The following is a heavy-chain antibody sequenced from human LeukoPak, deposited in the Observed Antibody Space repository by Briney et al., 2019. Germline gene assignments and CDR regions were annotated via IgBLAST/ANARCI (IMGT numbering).Heavy chain of an antibody. CDR3: AKSPSPRVYSGYDSFDY. D-gene: IGHD5-12*01. CDR1: GFTFSSYA. J-gene: IGHJ4*02. V-gene: IGHV3-23*01. Sequence: PGGSLRLSCAASGFTFSSYAMSWVRQAPGKGLEWVSAISGSGGSTYYADSVKGRFTISRDNSKNTLYLQMNSLRAEDTAVYYCAKSPSPRVYSGYDSFDYWGQGTLVTVSS. CDR2: ISGSGGST.